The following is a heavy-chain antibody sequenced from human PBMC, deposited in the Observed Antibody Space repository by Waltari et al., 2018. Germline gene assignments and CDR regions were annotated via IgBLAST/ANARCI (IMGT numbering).Heavy chain of an antibody. V-gene: IGHV3-74*03. J-gene: IGHJ4*02. CDR2: MKTDGTSI. CDR1: DFFTDYW. Sequence: EVQLVNSEGGLVQPGGSLRLSCAASDFFTDYWLDWVRQAPGKGLVWVSRMKTDGTSITYADSVKGRFTISRDSAKNTYYLQMNSLRAEDTAVYYCTRNPGYWGQGTLVTVSS. CDR3: TRNPGY.